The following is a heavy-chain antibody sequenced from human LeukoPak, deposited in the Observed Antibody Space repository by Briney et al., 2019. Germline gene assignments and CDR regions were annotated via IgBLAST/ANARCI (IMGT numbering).Heavy chain of an antibody. D-gene: IGHD3-10*01. V-gene: IGHV3-7*01. CDR3: ARDFYGSGSYYDY. CDR2: IKQDGSEK. Sequence: GGSLRLSCVASGFSFSSYWMSWVRQAPGKGLEGVANIKQDGSEKYYVDSVKGRFIISRDNAKNSLYLQMNSLRAEDTAVYYCARDFYGSGSYYDYWGQGTLVTVSS. CDR1: GFSFSSYW. J-gene: IGHJ4*02.